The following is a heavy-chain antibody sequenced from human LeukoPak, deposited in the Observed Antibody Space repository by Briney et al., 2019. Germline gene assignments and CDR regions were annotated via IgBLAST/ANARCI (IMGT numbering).Heavy chain of an antibody. CDR3: ARSPKAWFGELSNYFDY. CDR1: GYSISSGYY. V-gene: IGHV4-38-2*02. D-gene: IGHD3-10*01. J-gene: IGHJ4*02. Sequence: SETLSLTCTVSGYSISSGYYWGWIRQPPGKGLEWIGSIYHSGRTFYNPSLKSRVTISVDTSKNQFSLKLTSVTAADTAVYYCARSPKAWFGELSNYFDYWGQGTLVTVSS. CDR2: IYHSGRT.